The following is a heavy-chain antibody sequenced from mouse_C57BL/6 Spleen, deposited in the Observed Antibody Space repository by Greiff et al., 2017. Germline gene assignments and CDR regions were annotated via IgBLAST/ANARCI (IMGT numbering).Heavy chain of an antibody. D-gene: IGHD2-1*01. CDR2: ISYSGST. CDR1: GYSITSDY. CDR3: ARSLYGNYAYFDY. Sequence: EVQLVESGPGLANPSQSLSLTCSVTGYSITSDYWYWIRKCPGNKLEYMGYISYSGSTYYNPSLKSRITITRDTSKNQYYLQLNPVTTEDTATYYCARSLYGNYAYFDYWGQGTPLTVSS. V-gene: IGHV3-8*01. J-gene: IGHJ2*01.